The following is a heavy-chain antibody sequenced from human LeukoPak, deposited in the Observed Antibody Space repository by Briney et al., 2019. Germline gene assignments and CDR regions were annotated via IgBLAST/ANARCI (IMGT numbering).Heavy chain of an antibody. CDR2: IYYTGAT. Sequence: SETLSLTCTVSGGSISSRAYYWGWIRQPPGKGLEWIGSIYYTGATYSSPSLKSRLTISLDTSENHFSLKLSSVTAADTAVYYCARQGDGGYSYGNFDSWGQETLVAVSS. V-gene: IGHV4-39*01. D-gene: IGHD5-18*01. J-gene: IGHJ4*02. CDR1: GGSISSRAYY. CDR3: ARQGDGGYSYGNFDS.